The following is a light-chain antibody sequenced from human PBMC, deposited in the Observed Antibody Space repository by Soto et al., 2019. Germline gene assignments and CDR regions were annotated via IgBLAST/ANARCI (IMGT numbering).Light chain of an antibody. CDR1: QSVSSNY. CDR3: QHYGRSAYT. V-gene: IGKV3-20*01. CDR2: GAS. Sequence: EIVLTQSSGILSLSPGERATLSCRASQSVSSNYLAWYQQKPGQAPRLLIYGASSRATGIPDRFSGSGSGTDFTLTISRLEPEDFAVYYCQHYGRSAYTFGQGTTLEIK. J-gene: IGKJ2*01.